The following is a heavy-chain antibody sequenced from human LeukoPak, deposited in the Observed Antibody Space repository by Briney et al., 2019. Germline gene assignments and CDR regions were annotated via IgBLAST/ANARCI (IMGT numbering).Heavy chain of an antibody. CDR3: VKDRTGTYTLDY. CDR1: GFTFSNYA. J-gene: IGHJ4*02. D-gene: IGHD3-10*01. CDR2: ISDDGNRQ. V-gene: IGHV3-30-3*01. Sequence: GGSLRLSCAATGFTFSNYAIHWGRQAPGKGLEWVAFISDDGNRQHYADSVKGRFTISRDNSKNTLNLQMNSLRAEDTAVYYCVKDRTGTYTLDYWGQGTLVTVSS.